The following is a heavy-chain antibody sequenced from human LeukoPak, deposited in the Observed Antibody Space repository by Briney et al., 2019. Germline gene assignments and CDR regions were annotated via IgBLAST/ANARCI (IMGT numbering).Heavy chain of an antibody. V-gene: IGHV3-74*01. CDR1: GRTFSSYW. CDR3: ARVQLSGYCSGGSCYSLRSYYHHGMDD. Sequence: GGSLRLSCAASGRTFSSYWMHWVRQAPGKGLVWVSRINSYGSSTNYPDSVKGRFTISRDNYNNTLYLDMNSLRAEDKAVYYCARVQLSGYCSGGSCYSLRSYYHHGMDDWGQGTTVTVSS. D-gene: IGHD2-15*01. CDR2: INSYGSST. J-gene: IGHJ6*02.